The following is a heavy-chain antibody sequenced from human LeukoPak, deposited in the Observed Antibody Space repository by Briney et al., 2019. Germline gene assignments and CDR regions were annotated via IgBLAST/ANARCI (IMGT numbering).Heavy chain of an antibody. CDR3: ARDGAPDHYYYGMDV. CDR1: GGSISSYY. V-gene: IGHV4-59*01. Sequence: SETLSLTCTVSGGSISSYYWSWIRQPPGKGLEWIGYIYYSGSTNYNPSLKSRVTISVDTSKNQFSLKLSSVTAADTAVYYCARDGAPDHYYYGMDVWGQGTTVTVSS. CDR2: IYYSGST. J-gene: IGHJ6*02. D-gene: IGHD1-26*01.